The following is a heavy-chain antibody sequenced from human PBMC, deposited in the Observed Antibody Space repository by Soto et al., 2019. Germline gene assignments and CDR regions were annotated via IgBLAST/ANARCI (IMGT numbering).Heavy chain of an antibody. CDR1: GFSLSTSGVG. D-gene: IGHD5-12*01. J-gene: IGHJ4*02. CDR3: ALTRGMVATWPFGY. V-gene: IGHV2-5*01. Sequence: QITLKESGPTLVKPTQTLTLTCTFCGFSLSTSGVGVGWIRQLPGKALEWLALIYWNDDKRYSTSLKGRLTSTKATSKNQVVLTMTNRDPVDTATYYGALTRGMVATWPFGYWGQGTLVTVSS. CDR2: IYWNDDK.